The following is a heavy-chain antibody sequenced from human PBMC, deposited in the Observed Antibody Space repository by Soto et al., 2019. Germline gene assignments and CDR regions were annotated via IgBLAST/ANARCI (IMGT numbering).Heavy chain of an antibody. D-gene: IGHD2-21*02. CDR2: MTGSGGDI. V-gene: IGHV3-23*04. J-gene: IGHJ4*02. Sequence: VQLVESGGGVVQPGRSLRLSCAASGFTFSIYAMMWVRQPPGKGQEWVAGMTGSGGDIRYADSVKGRFTISKDNSKNTLYLQMNSLRAEDTAMYYCAKDAVYGDGLWLAANWGQGTLVTVSS. CDR1: GFTFSIYA. CDR3: AKDAVYGDGLWLAAN.